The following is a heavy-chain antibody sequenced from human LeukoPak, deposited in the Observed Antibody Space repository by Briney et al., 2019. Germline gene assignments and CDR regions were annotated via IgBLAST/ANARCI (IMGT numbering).Heavy chain of an antibody. CDR3: AREGYYGSGSPPSLYFDY. Sequence: GGSLRLSGAASGLTFRNNVIHWVRQAPGKGLEWVAVTSSDLNVKLYADSVKGRFTISRDNSRSTLYLQMNSLRPEDTAIYYCAREGYYGSGSPPSLYFDYWGQGTLVTVSS. CDR1: GLTFRNNV. J-gene: IGHJ4*02. CDR2: TSSDLNVK. D-gene: IGHD3-10*01. V-gene: IGHV3-30-3*01.